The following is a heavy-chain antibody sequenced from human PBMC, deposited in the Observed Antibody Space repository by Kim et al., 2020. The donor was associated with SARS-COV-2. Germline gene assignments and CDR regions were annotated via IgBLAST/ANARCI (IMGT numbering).Heavy chain of an antibody. CDR3: AKDTLSQWELLDFDY. V-gene: IGHV3-9*01. Sequence: GGSLRLSCAASGFTFDDYAMHWVRQAPGKGLEWVSGISWNSGSIGYADSVKGRFTISRDNAKNSLYLQMNSLRAEDTALYYCAKDTLSQWELLDFDYWGQGTLVTVSS. D-gene: IGHD1-26*01. J-gene: IGHJ4*02. CDR1: GFTFDDYA. CDR2: ISWNSGSI.